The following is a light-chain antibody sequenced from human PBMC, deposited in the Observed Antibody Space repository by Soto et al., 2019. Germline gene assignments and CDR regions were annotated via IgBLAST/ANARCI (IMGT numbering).Light chain of an antibody. CDR3: QQYNSYSLT. CDR2: DAS. V-gene: IGKV1-5*01. Sequence: DIQMTQSPSTLSASVGDRLTITCRASQSISNWLAWYQQRPGKAPILLIFDASSLESGVPARFSGSGSGTEFNLTISRLQPDDFATYYCQQYNSYSLTFGGGTKVDIK. J-gene: IGKJ4*01. CDR1: QSISNW.